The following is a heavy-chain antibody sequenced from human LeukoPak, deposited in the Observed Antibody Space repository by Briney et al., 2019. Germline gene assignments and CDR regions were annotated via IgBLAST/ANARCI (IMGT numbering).Heavy chain of an antibody. J-gene: IGHJ4*02. Sequence: GGSLRLSCSASGFTFSTYGFHWVRQAPGKGLEWIGRSKNKDYAYSTVYAASVKGRFTFSRDDPKNSLYLQMNSLTTEDTAVYYCTRIFYYGTRGYYPDFWGQGTLVTVSS. V-gene: IGHV3-72*01. D-gene: IGHD3-22*01. CDR1: GFTFSTYG. CDR3: TRIFYYGTRGYYPDF. CDR2: SKNKDYAYST.